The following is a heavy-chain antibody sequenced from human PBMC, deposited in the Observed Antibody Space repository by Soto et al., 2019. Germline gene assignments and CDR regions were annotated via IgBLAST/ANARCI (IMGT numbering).Heavy chain of an antibody. D-gene: IGHD3-3*01. CDR2: IWYDGSNK. CDR3: AKDNRVYGMDV. V-gene: IGHV3-33*06. J-gene: IGHJ6*02. CDR1: TFDFTYYH. Sequence: AGGSLRLSCAASTFDFTYYHMTGVRQAPGKGLEWVAVIWYDGSNKYYADSVKGRFTISRDNSKNTLYLQMNSLRAEDTAVYYCAKDNRVYGMDVWGQGTTVTVSS.